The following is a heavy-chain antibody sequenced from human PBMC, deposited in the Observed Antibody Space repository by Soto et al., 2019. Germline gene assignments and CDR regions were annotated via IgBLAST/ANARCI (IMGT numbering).Heavy chain of an antibody. CDR3: SSDAPAPYYYSGMDV. CDR2: ISAYNGNT. Sequence: QVQLVQSGGEVKKPGASVKVSCKTSGYSFTTYGISWVRQAPGQGLEWMGWISAYNGNTNYAQKLQARVPMPPDTSTSTAYMPLRRLRSAATALYYFSSDAPAPYYYSGMDVWGQGSTLTVSS. V-gene: IGHV1-18*01. CDR1: GYSFTTYG. J-gene: IGHJ6*02.